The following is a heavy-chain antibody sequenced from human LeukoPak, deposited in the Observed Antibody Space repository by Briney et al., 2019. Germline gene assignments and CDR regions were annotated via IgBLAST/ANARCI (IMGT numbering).Heavy chain of an antibody. CDR3: AREKCSGGTCCSTVDY. J-gene: IGHJ4*02. Sequence: PGRSLRLSCAASGSTFNSRAMYWVRQAPGKGLEWVALISDDGSKKYYVDSAGRFTISRDNSKNTVYLQMNSLRVEDTAIYYCAREKCSGGTCCSTVDYWGQGTLVTVSS. CDR1: GSTFNSRA. V-gene: IGHV3-30-3*01. D-gene: IGHD2-15*01. CDR2: ISDDGSKK.